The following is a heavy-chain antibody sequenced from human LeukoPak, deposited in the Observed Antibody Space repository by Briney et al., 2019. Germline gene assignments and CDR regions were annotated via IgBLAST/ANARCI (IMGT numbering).Heavy chain of an antibody. J-gene: IGHJ4*02. CDR1: GFTFSSYA. CDR2: ISDSGSAT. D-gene: IGHD6-13*01. V-gene: IGHV3-23*01. Sequence: GGSLRLSCAASGFTFSSYAMTWVRQAPGKGLDWVSAISDSGSATDYADSVKGRFTISRDNSKNTVYLQMSSLRAEDTAVYFCARSMMALAGPFDYWGQGTLVTVSS. CDR3: ARSMMALAGPFDY.